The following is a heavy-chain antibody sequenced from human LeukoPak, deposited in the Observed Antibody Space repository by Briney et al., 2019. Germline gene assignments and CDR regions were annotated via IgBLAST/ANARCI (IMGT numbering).Heavy chain of an antibody. Sequence: PGGSLRLSCAASGFTFSSYAMSWVRQAPGKGLEWVSAISGSGGSTYYADSVKGRYTISRDNSKNTLYLQMNSLRAEDTAVYYCARLARDYGGPIDYWGQGTLVTVSS. J-gene: IGHJ4*02. D-gene: IGHD4-17*01. CDR1: GFTFSSYA. CDR3: ARLARDYGGPIDY. V-gene: IGHV3-23*01. CDR2: ISGSGGST.